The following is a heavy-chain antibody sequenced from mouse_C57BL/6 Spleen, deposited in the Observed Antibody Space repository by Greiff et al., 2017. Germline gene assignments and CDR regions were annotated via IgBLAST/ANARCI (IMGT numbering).Heavy chain of an antibody. D-gene: IGHD1-1*01. Sequence: VQLQHSGAELVRPGASVKLSCTASGFNIKDYYMHWVKQRPEQGLEWIGRLDPEDGDTEYAPKFQGKATMTADTSSNTAYLQLSSLTSEDTAVYYCTTYYGSRVYFDYWGQGTTLTVSS. J-gene: IGHJ2*01. CDR1: GFNIKDYY. V-gene: IGHV14-1*01. CDR2: LDPEDGDT. CDR3: TTYYGSRVYFDY.